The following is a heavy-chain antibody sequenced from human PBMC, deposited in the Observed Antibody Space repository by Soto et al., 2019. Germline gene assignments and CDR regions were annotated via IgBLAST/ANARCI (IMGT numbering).Heavy chain of an antibody. J-gene: IGHJ6*02. D-gene: IGHD2-2*01. Sequence: GGALRLSCAASGFTFSNAWMNWVLQAPGKGLEWVGRIKSKTDGGTTDYAAPVKGRFTISRDDSKNTLYLQMNSLKTEDTAVYYCTTVPIVVVPAAMFGAEVYYGMDVWGQGTTVTVSS. V-gene: IGHV3-15*07. CDR2: IKSKTDGGTT. CDR3: TTVPIVVVPAAMFGAEVYYGMDV. CDR1: GFTFSNAW.